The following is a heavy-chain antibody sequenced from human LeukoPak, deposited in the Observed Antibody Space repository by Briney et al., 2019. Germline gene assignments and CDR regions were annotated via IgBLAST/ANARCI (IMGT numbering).Heavy chain of an antibody. CDR2: INHSGST. D-gene: IGHD2/OR15-2a*01. CDR3: AGHHPRNTVDF. J-gene: IGHJ4*02. CDR1: GGSFSGYY. Sequence: PSETLSLTCAVYGGSFSGYYWSWIRQPSGKGLEWIGEINHSGSTNYNPSLKSRVTISLDTSKNQFSLKLSSVTAADTAVYYCAGHHPRNTVDFWGQGTLVTVSS. V-gene: IGHV4-34*01.